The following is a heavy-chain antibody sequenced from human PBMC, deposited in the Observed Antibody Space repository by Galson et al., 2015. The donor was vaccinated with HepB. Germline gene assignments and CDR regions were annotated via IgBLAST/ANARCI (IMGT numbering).Heavy chain of an antibody. CDR1: GYSFTSYW. CDR3: AGRLGLTVTTSLGADASDI. D-gene: IGHD4-17*01. CDR2: IYPGDSDT. Sequence: QSGAEVKKPGESLKISCKGSGYSFTSYWIGWVRQMPGKSLEWMGIIYPGDSDTRYSPSFQGQVTISADKSISTAYLQWSSLKASDTAMYYCAGRLGLTVTTSLGADASDIWGQGTMVTVSS. V-gene: IGHV5-51*03. J-gene: IGHJ3*02.